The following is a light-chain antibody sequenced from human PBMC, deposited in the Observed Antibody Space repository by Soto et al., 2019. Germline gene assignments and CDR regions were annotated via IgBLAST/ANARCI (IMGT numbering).Light chain of an antibody. Sequence: DIQLTQSPSFVSASVGERVTITCRASQDISRYLAWYQQKPGEAPKLLISGASTLHSGVPSRFSGSGSGTEFTLTVSYLLPEDFATYYCQQLYSYSSFGKGTRLENK. J-gene: IGKJ5*01. CDR1: QDISRY. V-gene: IGKV1-9*01. CDR3: QQLYSYSS. CDR2: GAS.